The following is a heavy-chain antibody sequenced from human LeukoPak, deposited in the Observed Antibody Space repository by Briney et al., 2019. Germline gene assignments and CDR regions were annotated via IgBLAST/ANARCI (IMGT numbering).Heavy chain of an antibody. V-gene: IGHV3-21*01. Sequence: GGSLRLSCVASGFTFSRDSMNWVHQAPGKGLEWVSYIDNTSGYIYYADSVKGRFTISRDNARNSLYLQMNNLSAEDTAVYYCARDTSGSYTITYFDSWGQGALVTVSS. CDR1: GFTFSRDS. CDR2: IDNTSGYI. J-gene: IGHJ4*02. D-gene: IGHD3-10*01. CDR3: ARDTSGSYTITYFDS.